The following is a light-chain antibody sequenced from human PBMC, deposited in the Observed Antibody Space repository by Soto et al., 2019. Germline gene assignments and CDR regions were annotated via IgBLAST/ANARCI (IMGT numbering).Light chain of an antibody. V-gene: IGLV2-14*02. CDR2: EVT. CDR1: SSDIGSYDL. Sequence: QSALTQPASVSGSPGQSITISCTGTSSDIGSYDLVSWYQQHPGTAPKLIIYEVTKRPSGVSTRFSGSKSGNTASLTISGLQAVDEADYYCCSYTSSRGVFGGGTKLTVL. CDR3: CSYTSSRGV. J-gene: IGLJ2*01.